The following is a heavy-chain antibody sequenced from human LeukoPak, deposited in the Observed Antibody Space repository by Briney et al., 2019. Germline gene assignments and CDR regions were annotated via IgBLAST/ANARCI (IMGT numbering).Heavy chain of an antibody. J-gene: IGHJ4*01. D-gene: IGHD2-15*01. CDR1: GGSISSSNW. CDR3: ARGRVAATYFDC. V-gene: IGHV4-4*02. CDR2: IYNSGST. Sequence: PSETLSLTCAVSGGSISSSNWWTWVRQPPGQGLEWIGEIYNSGSTNYNPPLKSRVTISVDKSQNQFSLKLNSVTAADTAVYYCARGRVAATYFDCWGQGRLVSVSS.